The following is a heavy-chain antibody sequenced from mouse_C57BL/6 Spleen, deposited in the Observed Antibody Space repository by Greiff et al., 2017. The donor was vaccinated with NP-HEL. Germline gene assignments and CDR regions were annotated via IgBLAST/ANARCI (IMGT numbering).Heavy chain of an antibody. V-gene: IGHV1-15*01. CDR2: IDPETGGT. CDR1: GYTFTDYE. Sequence: QVQLQQSGAELVRPGASVTLSCKASGYTFTDYEMHWVKQTPVHGLEWIGAIDPETGGTAYNQKFKGKAILTADKSSSTAYMELRSLTSEDSAVYYCTRGGSLYYFDDWGQGTTLTVSS. CDR3: TRGGSLYYFDD. J-gene: IGHJ2*01.